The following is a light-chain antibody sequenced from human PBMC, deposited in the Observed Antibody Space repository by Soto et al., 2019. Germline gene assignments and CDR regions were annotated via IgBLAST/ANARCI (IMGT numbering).Light chain of an antibody. Sequence: EVVLTQSPDTLSLSPGETATLSCRASQSVDRYVAWYQQKPGQAPRLLIYGASTRATGIPARFSGSGSGTEFTLTISSLQSEDFAVYYCQQYNNWPQTFGQGPRWIS. J-gene: IGKJ1*01. CDR3: QQYNNWPQT. V-gene: IGKV3-15*01. CDR1: QSVDRY. CDR2: GAS.